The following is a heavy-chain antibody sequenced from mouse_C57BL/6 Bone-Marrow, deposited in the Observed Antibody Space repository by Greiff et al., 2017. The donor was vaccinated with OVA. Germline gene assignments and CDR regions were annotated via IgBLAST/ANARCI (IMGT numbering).Heavy chain of an antibody. CDR2: IYPGDGDT. Sequence: VQGVESGPELVKPGASVKISCKASGYAFSSSWMNWVKQRPGKGLEWIGRIYPGDGDTNYNGKFKGKATLTAAKSSSTAYMQLSRLTSEDSAVYFCARGDYYYGSAWFAYWGQGTLVTVSA. J-gene: IGHJ3*01. CDR3: ARGDYYYGSAWFAY. D-gene: IGHD1-1*01. V-gene: IGHV1-82*01. CDR1: GYAFSSSW.